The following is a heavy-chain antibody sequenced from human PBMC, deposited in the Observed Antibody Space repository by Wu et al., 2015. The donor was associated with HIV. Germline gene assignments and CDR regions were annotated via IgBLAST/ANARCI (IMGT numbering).Heavy chain of an antibody. CDR2: IIPIFGTA. CDR1: GGTFSSYA. V-gene: IGHV1-69*13. J-gene: IGHJ6*02. CDR3: ATSRSGYGKKRQYYYYGMDV. D-gene: IGHD5-12*01. Sequence: QVQLVQSGAEVKKPGSSVKVSCKASGGTFSSYAISWVRQAPGQGLEWMGRIIPIFGTANYAQKFQGRVTITADESTSTAYMELSSLRSEDTAVYYCATSRSGYGKKRQYYYYGMDVWGQGTTVTVSS.